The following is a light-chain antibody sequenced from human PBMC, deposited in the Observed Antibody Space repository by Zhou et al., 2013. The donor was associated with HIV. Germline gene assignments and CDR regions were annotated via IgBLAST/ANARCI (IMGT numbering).Light chain of an antibody. CDR3: QQYNNWPPLT. J-gene: IGKJ4*01. CDR2: GAS. CDR1: QSVSNY. Sequence: EIVLTQSPATLSLSSGERATLSCRASQSVSNYLAWYQQKPGQAPRLLIYGASTRATGIPARFSGSGSGTEFTLTISSMQSEDFAVYYCQQYNNWPPLTFGGGTKVEIK. V-gene: IGKV3-15*01.